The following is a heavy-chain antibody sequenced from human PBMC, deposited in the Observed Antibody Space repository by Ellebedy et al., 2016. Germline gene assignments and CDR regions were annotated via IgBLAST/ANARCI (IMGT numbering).Heavy chain of an antibody. J-gene: IGHJ4*02. CDR3: ASVSGSYYGASDY. CDR2: ISAYNGNT. D-gene: IGHD1-26*01. V-gene: IGHV1-18*01. CDR1: GYTFTSYG. Sequence: ASVKVSCKASGYTFTSYGISWVRQAPGQGLEWMGWISAYNGNTNYAQKLQGRVTMTTDTPTSTAYVELRSLRSDDTAVYYCASVSGSYYGASDYWGQGTLVTVSS.